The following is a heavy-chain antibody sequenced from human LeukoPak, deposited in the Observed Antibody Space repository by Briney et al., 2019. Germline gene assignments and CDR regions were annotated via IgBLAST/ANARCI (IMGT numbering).Heavy chain of an antibody. CDR1: GFTFRSYW. V-gene: IGHV3-7*04. D-gene: IGHD4-11*01. CDR3: QGDSYSNGFFDY. CDR2: IKQDGSEK. J-gene: IGHJ4*02. Sequence: QPGGSLRLSCAASGFTFRSYWMTWVRQAPGKGLEWVANIKQDGSEKYYVDSVKGRFTISRDNAKNSLYLQMNSLRAEDTAVYYCQGDSYSNGFFDYWGQGTLVTVSS.